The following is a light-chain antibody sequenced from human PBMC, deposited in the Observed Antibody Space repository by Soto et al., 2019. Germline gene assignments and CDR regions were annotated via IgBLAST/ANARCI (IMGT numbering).Light chain of an antibody. J-gene: IGLJ2*01. V-gene: IGLV2-14*01. Sequence: QSVLTQPASVSGSPGQSITISCTGTSSDVGGYNYVSWYQQHPGKAPKLMIYDVSNRPSGVSNRFSGSKSANTASLTISGRQAEHEADYYCSSYTGSSTYVVFGGGTKLTVL. CDR1: SSDVGGYNY. CDR2: DVS. CDR3: SSYTGSSTYVV.